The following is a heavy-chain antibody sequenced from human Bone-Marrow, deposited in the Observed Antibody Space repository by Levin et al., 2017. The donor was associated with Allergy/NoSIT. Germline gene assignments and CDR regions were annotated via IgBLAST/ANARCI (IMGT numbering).Heavy chain of an antibody. Sequence: LSLTCAASGFTFGSSYMAWVRQAPGKGLEWVANMKHDGTTQNYAASVKGRFTISRDNAKNSLYLQMDSLRGEDTALYYCARDVTGNLDSWGQGTLVTVSS. CDR1: GFTFGSSY. CDR3: ARDVTGNLDS. V-gene: IGHV3-7*01. CDR2: MKHDGTTQ. J-gene: IGHJ4*02. D-gene: IGHD7-27*01.